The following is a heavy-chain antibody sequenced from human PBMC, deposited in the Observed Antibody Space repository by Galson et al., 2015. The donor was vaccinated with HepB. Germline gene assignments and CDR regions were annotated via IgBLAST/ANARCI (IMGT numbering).Heavy chain of an antibody. CDR2: IKSKADGGTT. CDR3: TKENTKWFGDYYFEY. J-gene: IGHJ4*02. V-gene: IGHV3-15*01. D-gene: IGHD3-10*01. CDR1: GFTFSNTW. Sequence: SLRLSCAASGFTFSNTWMSWVRQAPGKGLEWVGRIKSKADGGTTDYAAPVRGRFTISRDDSKNTLYLQMNSLRTEDTAVYYCTKENTKWFGDYYFEYWGQGTLVTVSS.